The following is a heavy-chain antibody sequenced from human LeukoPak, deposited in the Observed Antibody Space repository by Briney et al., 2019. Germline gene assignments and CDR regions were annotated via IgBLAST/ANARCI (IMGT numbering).Heavy chain of an antibody. V-gene: IGHV3-21*01. CDR2: ISSSSSYI. CDR1: GFTFSSYS. CDR3: ARGAGNPYDFWSGYHAVFYYFDY. J-gene: IGHJ4*02. Sequence: GGSLRLSCAAPGFTFSSYSMNWVRQAPGKGLEWVSSISSSSSYIYYADSVEGRFTISRDNAKNSLYLQMNSLRAEDTAVYYCARGAGNPYDFWSGYHAVFYYFDYWGQGTLVTVSS. D-gene: IGHD3-3*01.